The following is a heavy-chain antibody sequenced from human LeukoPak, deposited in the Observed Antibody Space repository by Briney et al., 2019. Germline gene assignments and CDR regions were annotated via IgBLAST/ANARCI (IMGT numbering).Heavy chain of an antibody. CDR2: IYYSGTT. CDR3: AKGGYDFSNPFDS. J-gene: IGHJ4*02. V-gene: IGHV4-59*08. D-gene: IGHD4-11*01. Sequence: MSSETLSLTCTVSGGSISSYYWSWIRQPPGKGLEWIGYIYYSGTTKYNASLKSRVTISVDTSKNQFPLKLSSVTAADTAVYYCAKGGYDFSNPFDSWGQGTLVTVSS. CDR1: GGSISSYY.